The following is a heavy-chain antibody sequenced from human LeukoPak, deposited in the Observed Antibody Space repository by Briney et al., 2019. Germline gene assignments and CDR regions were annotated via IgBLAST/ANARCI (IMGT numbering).Heavy chain of an antibody. Sequence: KASETLSHTCTVSGGSISTYYWNWIRQPPGKGLEWIGYIYYSGSTNYNPSLKSRVTISVDTSKYQFFLKLSSVAAADTAVYYCARDLRDSSGSRRGAFDIWGQGTVVTVSS. CDR3: ARDLRDSSGSRRGAFDI. CDR1: GGSISTYY. D-gene: IGHD6-19*01. V-gene: IGHV4-59*01. J-gene: IGHJ3*02. CDR2: IYYSGST.